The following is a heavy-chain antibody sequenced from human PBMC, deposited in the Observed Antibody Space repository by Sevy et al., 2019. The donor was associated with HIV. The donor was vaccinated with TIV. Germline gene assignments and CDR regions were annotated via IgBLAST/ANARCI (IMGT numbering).Heavy chain of an antibody. CDR2: ISGSGGST. Sequence: GGSLRLSCAASGFTFSSYAMSWVRQAPGKGLEWVSAISGSGGSTYYAYSVKGRFTISRDNSKNTLYLQMNSLGAEDTAVYYCAKDPLLLWFGELPSNWFDPWGQGTLVTVSS. V-gene: IGHV3-23*01. J-gene: IGHJ5*02. CDR3: AKDPLLLWFGELPSNWFDP. D-gene: IGHD3-10*01. CDR1: GFTFSSYA.